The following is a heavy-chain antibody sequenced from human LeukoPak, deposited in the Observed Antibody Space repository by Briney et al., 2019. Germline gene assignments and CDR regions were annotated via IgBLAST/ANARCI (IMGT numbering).Heavy chain of an antibody. Sequence: PSQTLSLTCTVSGSSISSGGYYWSWIRQHPGKGLEWIGYIYYSGSTYYNPSLKSRVTISVDTSKNQFSLKLSSVTAADTAVYYCARGGFILFDPWGQGTLVTVSS. D-gene: IGHD3-16*01. CDR1: GSSISSGGYY. CDR3: ARGGFILFDP. V-gene: IGHV4-31*03. J-gene: IGHJ5*02. CDR2: IYYSGST.